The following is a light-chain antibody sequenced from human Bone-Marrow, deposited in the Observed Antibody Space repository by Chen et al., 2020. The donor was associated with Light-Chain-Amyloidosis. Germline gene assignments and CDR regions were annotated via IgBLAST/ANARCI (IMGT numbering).Light chain of an antibody. CDR2: DVT. J-gene: IGLJ1*01. CDR1: SIDVGGDNH. CDR3: SEYTITNTLV. Sequence: QSALTQPASVSGSPGQSITISCTGTSIDVGGDNHVSWYQQHQDKAPNLMIYDVTNRPSWVTDRCYGSKSDNTASLTISGLQTEVEADYCCSEYTITNTLVFGSGTRVTVL. V-gene: IGLV2-14*01.